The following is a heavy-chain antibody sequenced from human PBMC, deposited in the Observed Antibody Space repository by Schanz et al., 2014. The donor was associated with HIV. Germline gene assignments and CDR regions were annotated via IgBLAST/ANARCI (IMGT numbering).Heavy chain of an antibody. J-gene: IGHJ4*02. D-gene: IGHD3-10*01. CDR1: GFTFSSYG. CDR2: ISGSAGST. CDR3: AKGQRGMVRGDNDY. Sequence: EVQLLESGGGSVQPGGSLRLSCAASGFTFSSYGMSWVRQAPGKGLEWVSAISGSAGSTYYADSVKGRFTISRDNSKNTLYLQMTSLRAEDTAVYYCAKGQRGMVRGDNDYWGQGTLVTVSS. V-gene: IGHV3-23*01.